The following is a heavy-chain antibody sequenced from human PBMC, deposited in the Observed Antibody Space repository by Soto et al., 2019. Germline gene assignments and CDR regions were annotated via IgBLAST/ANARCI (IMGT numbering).Heavy chain of an antibody. Sequence: QVQLVESGGGVVQPGRSLRLSCAASGFTFSSYAMHWVRQAPGKGLEWVAVISYDGSNKYYADSVKGRFTISRDNSNNTQYLQINSLRAEDTAVYYWARFPIQWLPSPHPEPNFYYWGQGTLVTVSS. J-gene: IGHJ4*02. CDR2: ISYDGSNK. CDR3: ARFPIQWLPSPHPEPNFYY. CDR1: GFTFSSYA. V-gene: IGHV3-30-3*01. D-gene: IGHD6-19*01.